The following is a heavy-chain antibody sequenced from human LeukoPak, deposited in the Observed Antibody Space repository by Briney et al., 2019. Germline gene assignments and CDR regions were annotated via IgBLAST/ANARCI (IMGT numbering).Heavy chain of an antibody. Sequence: GGSLRLSCAASGFTFSSFAMSWVRQAPGKGLEWVSTFSGSGGSTYYADSVKGRFTISRDNSKNTLYLQMNSLRAEDTAVYYCARHLNNCGDDCYIFDYWGQGTLVTVSS. D-gene: IGHD2-21*01. V-gene: IGHV3-23*01. CDR3: ARHLNNCGDDCYIFDY. CDR1: GFTFSSFA. CDR2: FSGSGGST. J-gene: IGHJ4*02.